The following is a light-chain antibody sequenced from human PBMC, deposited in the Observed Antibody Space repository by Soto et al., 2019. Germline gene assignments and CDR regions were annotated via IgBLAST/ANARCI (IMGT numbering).Light chain of an antibody. Sequence: ETVLTQSPGTLSLSPGERATLSCRASQSVTSSYLAWHQQKPGQAPRLLIYGASSRATGIPDRFSGSGSGTDLTLTISRLEPEDFAVYYCQQYDSSSYTFGQGTKLEIK. CDR2: GAS. CDR1: QSVTSSY. J-gene: IGKJ2*01. CDR3: QQYDSSSYT. V-gene: IGKV3-20*01.